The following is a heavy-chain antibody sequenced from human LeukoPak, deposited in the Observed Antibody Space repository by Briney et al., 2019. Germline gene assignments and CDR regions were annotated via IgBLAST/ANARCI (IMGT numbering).Heavy chain of an antibody. D-gene: IGHD3-16*01. CDR2: IYPGDSDT. V-gene: IGHV5-51*01. Sequence: GESLNISCKGSGYSFTSYWIGWVRQMPGKGLEWMGIIYPGDSDTRYSPSFQGQVTISADKSISTAYLQWSSLKASDTAMYYCARGGAGARGRYYFDYWGQGTLVTVSS. CDR1: GYSFTSYW. J-gene: IGHJ4*02. CDR3: ARGGAGARGRYYFDY.